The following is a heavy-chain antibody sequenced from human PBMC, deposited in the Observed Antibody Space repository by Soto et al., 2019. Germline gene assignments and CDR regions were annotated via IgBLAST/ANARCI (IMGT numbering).Heavy chain of an antibody. J-gene: IGHJ4*02. CDR3: ASGAAFYYDTSRY. V-gene: IGHV3-30-3*01. D-gene: IGHD3-22*01. Sequence: GWSLRLSCAAPGFNFNIHALHWIRQAPGEGLEWVAVMSPGGNSQYYADSVKGRFTISRDTSKSTLYLQMTSLSPEDTAVYYWASGAAFYYDTSRYWGQGTLVTVSS. CDR2: MSPGGNSQ. CDR1: GFNFNIHA.